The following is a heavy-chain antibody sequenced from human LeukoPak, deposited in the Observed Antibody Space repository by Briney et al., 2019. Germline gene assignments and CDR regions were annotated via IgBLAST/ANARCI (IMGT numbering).Heavy chain of an antibody. CDR2: ISAYNGNT. V-gene: IGHV1-18*01. J-gene: IGHJ4*02. Sequence: ASVKVSCKASGYTFTSYGISWVRQAPGQGLEWMGWISAYNGNTNYAQKLQGRVTMTTDTSTSTAHMELRSLRSDDTAAYYCARGGVRLGELSPLIDYWGQGTLVTVSS. CDR1: GYTFTSYG. D-gene: IGHD3-16*02. CDR3: ARGGVRLGELSPLIDY.